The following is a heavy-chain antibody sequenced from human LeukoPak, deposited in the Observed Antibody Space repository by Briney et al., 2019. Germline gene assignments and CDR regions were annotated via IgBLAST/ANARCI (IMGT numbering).Heavy chain of an antibody. D-gene: IGHD2-21*01. CDR2: INSDGRST. CDR1: GFTFSSYW. V-gene: IGHV3-74*01. J-gene: IGHJ2*01. CDR3: ARWHKLDIGWYFDL. Sequence: GGSLRLSCAASGFTFSSYWMHWVRHAPGKGLVWVSRINSDGRSTRYADSVKGRFTISRDNAKNTLYLQMNSLRAEDTAVYYCARWHKLDIGWYFDLWGRGTLVTVSS.